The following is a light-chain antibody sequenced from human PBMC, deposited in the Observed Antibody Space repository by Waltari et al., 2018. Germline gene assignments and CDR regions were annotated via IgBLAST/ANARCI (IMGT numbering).Light chain of an antibody. V-gene: IGKV3-20*01. CDR3: QQYGSSPLT. CDR1: QSVSSNY. Sequence: EIVLKQSPGTLSLSPGERATLSCRASQSVSSNYLAWYQQKPGQAPRLLIYGPSSRATGIPDRFSGSGSGTDFTLTISRLEPEDFAVYYCQQYGSSPLTLGGGTKVEIK. J-gene: IGKJ4*01. CDR2: GPS.